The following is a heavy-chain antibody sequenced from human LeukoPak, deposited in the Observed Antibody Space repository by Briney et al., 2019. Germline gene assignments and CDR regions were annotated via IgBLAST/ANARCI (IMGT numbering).Heavy chain of an antibody. CDR2: INPNSGGT. CDR1: GYTFTGYY. J-gene: IGHJ4*02. CDR3: ARDSAGYSSSSDY. Sequence: ASVKVSCKASGYTFTGYYMRWVRQAPGQGLEWMGWINPNSGGTNYAQKFQGRVTMTRDTSISTAYMELSRLRSDDTAVYYCARDSAGYSSSSDYWGQGTLVTVSS. V-gene: IGHV1-2*02. D-gene: IGHD6-6*01.